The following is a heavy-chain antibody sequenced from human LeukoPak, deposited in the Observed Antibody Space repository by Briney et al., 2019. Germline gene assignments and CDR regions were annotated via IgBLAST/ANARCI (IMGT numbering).Heavy chain of an antibody. CDR2: ISYDGSNK. V-gene: IGHV3-30*18. Sequence: GGSLRLSCAASGFTFSSYSMNWVRQAPGKGLEWVAVISYDGSNKYYADSVKGRFTISRDNSKNTLYLQMNSLRAEDTAVYYCAKESSIYVIVVVTDAFDIWGQGTMVTVSS. CDR1: GFTFSSYS. CDR3: AKESSIYVIVVVTDAFDI. J-gene: IGHJ3*02. D-gene: IGHD3-22*01.